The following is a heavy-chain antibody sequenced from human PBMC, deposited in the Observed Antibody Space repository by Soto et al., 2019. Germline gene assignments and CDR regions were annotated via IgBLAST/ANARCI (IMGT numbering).Heavy chain of an antibody. Sequence: AGGSLRLSCAASGFSFTRHWMHWVRQAPGKGPEWVSRINGDGSSTDYADSVKGRFTIARDNAKNTVYLQMNSLRAEDTAVYYCAREVIAVDGAIRWFDPWGQGTLVTVSS. CDR2: INGDGSST. CDR3: AREVIAVDGAIRWFDP. J-gene: IGHJ5*02. CDR1: GFSFTRHW. D-gene: IGHD6-19*01. V-gene: IGHV3-74*01.